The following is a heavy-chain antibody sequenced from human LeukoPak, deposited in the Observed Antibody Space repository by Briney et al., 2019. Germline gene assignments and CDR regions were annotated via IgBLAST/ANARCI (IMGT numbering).Heavy chain of an antibody. D-gene: IGHD3-10*01. CDR3: ARVLSGRGSLYSYYYYMDV. V-gene: IGHV3-48*03. J-gene: IGHJ6*03. CDR2: ISSSGGST. Sequence: GGSLRLSCAASGFTFSSYEMNWVRQAPGKGLEWVSYISSSGGSTYYADSVKGRFTISRDNSKNTLYLQMNSLRAEDTAVYYCARVLSGRGSLYSYYYYMDVWGKGTTVTISS. CDR1: GFTFSSYE.